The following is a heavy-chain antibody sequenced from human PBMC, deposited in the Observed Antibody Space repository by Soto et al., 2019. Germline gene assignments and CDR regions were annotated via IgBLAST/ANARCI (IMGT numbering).Heavy chain of an antibody. Sequence: GGSLRLSCAASGFTFSDYAMHWVRQAPGKGLEWVSLISWDGSRSYYGESVEGRLIISRDNSKESLSLLMTSLGTEDSGLYYCANDVCSGATTACYTRPDSWGQGTQVTVSS. CDR2: ISWDGSRS. D-gene: IGHD2-2*02. CDR1: GFTFSDYA. J-gene: IGHJ4*02. V-gene: IGHV3-43D*04. CDR3: ANDVCSGATTACYTRPDS.